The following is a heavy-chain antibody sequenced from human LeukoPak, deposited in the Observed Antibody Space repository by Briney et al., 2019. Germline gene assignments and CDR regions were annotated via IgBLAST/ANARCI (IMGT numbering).Heavy chain of an antibody. CDR1: GFTFSTSG. CDR2: IWSDGSEK. CDR3: ARETYSSGWYRRADAFDI. J-gene: IGHJ3*02. Sequence: GGSLRLSCAASGFTFSTSGMNWVRQAPGKGLEWVAVIWSDGSEKRYADSVKGRFTISRDNAKNSLYLQMNSLRAEDTAVYYCARETYSSGWYRRADAFDIWGQGTMVTVSS. V-gene: IGHV3-33*01. D-gene: IGHD6-19*01.